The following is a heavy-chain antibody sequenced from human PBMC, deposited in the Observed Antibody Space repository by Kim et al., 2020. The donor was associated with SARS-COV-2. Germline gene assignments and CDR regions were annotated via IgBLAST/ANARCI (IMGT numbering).Heavy chain of an antibody. CDR3: AKGGAIRYFDWLLLGY. D-gene: IGHD3-9*01. Sequence: GKGRFTNSRDNSKDTLYLQMNSLRAEDTAVYYCAKGGAIRYFDWLLLGYWGQGTLVTVSS. J-gene: IGHJ4*02. V-gene: IGHV3-23*03.